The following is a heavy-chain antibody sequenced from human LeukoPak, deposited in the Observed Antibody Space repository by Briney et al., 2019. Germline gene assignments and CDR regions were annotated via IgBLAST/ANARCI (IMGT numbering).Heavy chain of an antibody. CDR2: IIPIFGTA. D-gene: IGHD2-21*01. J-gene: IGHJ1*01. CDR1: GGTFSNYA. V-gene: IGHV1-69*13. CDR3: ARDSSEFRSLIPH. Sequence: ASVKVSCKASGGTFSNYAISWVRQAPGQGLEWMGGIIPIFGTANYAEKFRGRVTITADESTSTAYVELNRLKSGDTAVYYCARDSSEFRSLIPHWGQGTLVTVSS.